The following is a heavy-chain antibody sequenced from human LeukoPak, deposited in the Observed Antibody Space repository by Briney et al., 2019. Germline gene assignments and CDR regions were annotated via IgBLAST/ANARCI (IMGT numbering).Heavy chain of an antibody. CDR3: ARSPSMVRGHFDH. CDR2: IYYSGST. CDR1: GGSISSSTYY. V-gene: IGHV4-39*01. D-gene: IGHD3-10*01. J-gene: IGHJ4*02. Sequence: SETLSLTCTVSGGSISSSTYYWGWIRQPPGKGLEWIGSIYYSGSTYYNPSLNSRVTISVDTSKSQFSLKLSSVTAGDTAVYYCARSPSMVRGHFDHWGQGTLVTVSS.